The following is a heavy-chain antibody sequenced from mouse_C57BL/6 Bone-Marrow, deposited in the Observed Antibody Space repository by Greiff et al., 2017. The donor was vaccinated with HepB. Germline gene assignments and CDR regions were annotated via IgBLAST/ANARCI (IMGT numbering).Heavy chain of an antibody. Sequence: EVKVEESGPGLVKPSQSLSLTCSVTGYSITSGYYWNWIRQFPGNKLEWMGYISYDGSNNYNPSLKNRISITRDTSKNQFFLKLNSVTTEDTATYYCAREGGIYYGKGDYWGQGTTLTVSS. J-gene: IGHJ2*01. CDR3: AREGGIYYGKGDY. CDR1: GYSITSGYY. CDR2: ISYDGSN. D-gene: IGHD2-1*01. V-gene: IGHV3-6*01.